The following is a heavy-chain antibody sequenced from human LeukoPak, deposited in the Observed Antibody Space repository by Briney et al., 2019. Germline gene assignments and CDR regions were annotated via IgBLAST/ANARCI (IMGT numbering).Heavy chain of an antibody. CDR1: GFTFSSYS. CDR3: AKRSGYTTGWFFDF. J-gene: IGHJ4*02. D-gene: IGHD6-19*01. Sequence: PGGFLRLSCAASGFTFSSYSFNWVRQAPGKGLEWVSSISGSGDNTYYAESVKGRFTISRDNSKNTLFLQMNSLRAEDTAVFYCAKRSGYTTGWFFDFWGQGTLVTVSS. CDR2: ISGSGDNT. V-gene: IGHV3-23*01.